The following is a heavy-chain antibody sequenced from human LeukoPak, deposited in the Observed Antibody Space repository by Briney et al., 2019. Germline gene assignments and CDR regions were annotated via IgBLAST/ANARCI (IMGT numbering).Heavy chain of an antibody. CDR1: GFTFSSYA. J-gene: IGHJ4*02. CDR2: ISYDGSNK. V-gene: IGHV3-30-3*01. CDR3: ARDQEVITSIFDY. D-gene: IGHD3-22*01. Sequence: GRSLRLSCAASGFTFSSYAMHWVRQAPGKGLEWVAVISYDGSNKYYADSVKGRFTISRDNSKNTLYLQMNSLRAEDTAVYYCARDQEVITSIFDYWGQGTLVTVSS.